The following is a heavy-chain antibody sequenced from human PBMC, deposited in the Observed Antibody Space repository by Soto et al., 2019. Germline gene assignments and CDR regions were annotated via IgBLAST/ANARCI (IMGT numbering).Heavy chain of an antibody. CDR1: GFTSSSYA. D-gene: IGHD2-15*01. Sequence: GGSLRLSCAASGFTSSSYAMSWVRQAPGKGLEWVSAISGSGGSTYYADSVKGRFTISRDNSKNTLYLQMNSLRAEDTAVYYCAKDELYCSGGSCPRYGMDVWGQGTTVTVSS. CDR3: AKDELYCSGGSCPRYGMDV. J-gene: IGHJ6*02. V-gene: IGHV3-23*01. CDR2: ISGSGGST.